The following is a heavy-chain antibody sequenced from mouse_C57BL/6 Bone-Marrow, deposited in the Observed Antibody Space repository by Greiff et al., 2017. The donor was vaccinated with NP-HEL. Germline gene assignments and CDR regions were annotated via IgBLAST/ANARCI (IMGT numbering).Heavy chain of an antibody. J-gene: IGHJ4*01. CDR3: ARGTGRVYAMDY. CDR2: ISDGGSYT. CDR1: GFTFSSYS. Sequence: EVKLMESGGGLVKPGGSLKLSCAASGFTFSSYSMSWVRQTPEKRLEWVATISDGGSYTYYPDNVKGRFTISRDNAKNNLYLQMSHLKSEDTARDYGARGTGRVYAMDYWGQGTSVTVSA. V-gene: IGHV5-4*03. D-gene: IGHD4-1*01.